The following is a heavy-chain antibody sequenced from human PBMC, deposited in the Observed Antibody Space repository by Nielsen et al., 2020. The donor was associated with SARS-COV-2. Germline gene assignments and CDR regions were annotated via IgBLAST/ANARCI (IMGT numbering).Heavy chain of an antibody. V-gene: IGHV4-4*02. Sequence: SETLSLTCAVSGGSVSSNDWWTWVRQSPGKGLEWIGEVSHSGSINYNPSLKSRVTLSMDKSKRQFSLRLTSVTAADSAVYFCARALRDIYVIWGQGTLVTVSS. J-gene: IGHJ4*02. CDR2: VSHSGSI. D-gene: IGHD2-15*01. CDR1: GGSVSSNDW. CDR3: ARALRDIYVI.